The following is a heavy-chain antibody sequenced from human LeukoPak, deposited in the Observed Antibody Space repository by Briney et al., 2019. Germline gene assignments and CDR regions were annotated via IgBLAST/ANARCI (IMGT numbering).Heavy chain of an antibody. Sequence: ASVKVSCKASGYTFTSYYMHWVRQAPGQGLEWMGIINPSGGSTRYAQKFQGRVTMTRDMSTSTVYMELSSLRSEDTAVYYCARSIAATTHFDYWGQGTLVTVSS. CDR3: ARSIAATTHFDY. CDR1: GYTFTSYY. D-gene: IGHD6-6*01. V-gene: IGHV1-46*01. CDR2: INPSGGST. J-gene: IGHJ4*02.